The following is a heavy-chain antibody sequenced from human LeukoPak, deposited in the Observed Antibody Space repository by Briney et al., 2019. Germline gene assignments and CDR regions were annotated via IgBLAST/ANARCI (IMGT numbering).Heavy chain of an antibody. CDR1: GFTVSSNY. V-gene: IGHV3-66*01. D-gene: IGHD3-22*01. Sequence: PGGSLRLSGAASGFTVSSNYMSWVRQAPGKGLEWVSVIYSGGSTYYADSVKGRFTISRDNSKNTLYLQMNSLRAEDTPVYYCASSYDSSAYMIGAPNYWGQGTLVTVSS. CDR2: IYSGGST. J-gene: IGHJ4*02. CDR3: ASSYDSSAYMIGAPNY.